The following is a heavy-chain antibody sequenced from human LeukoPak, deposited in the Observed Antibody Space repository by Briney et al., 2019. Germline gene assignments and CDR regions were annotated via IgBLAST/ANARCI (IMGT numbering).Heavy chain of an antibody. Sequence: SGPTLVKPTQTLTLTCTFSGFSLSTSGVGVGWTRQPPGKALEWLALIYWDDDKRYSPSLKSRLTITKDTSKNQVVLTMTNMDPVDTATYYCARVVRGVHFDYWGQGTLVTVSS. CDR1: GFSLSTSGVG. CDR2: IYWDDDK. CDR3: ARVVRGVHFDY. D-gene: IGHD3-10*01. J-gene: IGHJ4*02. V-gene: IGHV2-5*02.